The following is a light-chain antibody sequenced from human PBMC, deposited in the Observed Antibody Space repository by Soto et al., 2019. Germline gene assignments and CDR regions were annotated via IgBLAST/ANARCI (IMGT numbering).Light chain of an antibody. Sequence: QSVLTQPPSASGTPGQRVTISCSGSNSNIESNTVNWYQQLPGTAPKLLIYSNNQRPSGVPDRFSGSKSGTSASLAISGRQADDEADYYCAAWDDSLNGHVVFGGGTKLTVL. V-gene: IGLV1-44*01. CDR3: AAWDDSLNGHVV. CDR1: NSNIESNT. CDR2: SNN. J-gene: IGLJ2*01.